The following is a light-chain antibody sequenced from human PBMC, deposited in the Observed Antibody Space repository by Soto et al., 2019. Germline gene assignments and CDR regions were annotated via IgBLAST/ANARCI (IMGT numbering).Light chain of an antibody. CDR2: DAS. V-gene: IGKV3D-15*01. CDR1: QTISNY. Sequence: EIVMTQSPDTLSVSPGETVTLSCRASQTISNYLAWYQQKPGQAPRLLMYDASTRATGIPARFSGSGSGTECTLTISRLQSEDFAVYDCQQYNNWPPQATFGQGTKVEIK. CDR3: QQYNNWPPQAT. J-gene: IGKJ1*01.